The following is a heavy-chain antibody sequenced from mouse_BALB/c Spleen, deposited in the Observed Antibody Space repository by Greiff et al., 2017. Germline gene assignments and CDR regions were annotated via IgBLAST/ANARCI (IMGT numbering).Heavy chain of an antibody. CDR2: IWSGGST. V-gene: IGHV2-2*02. CDR3: GRKSIPPIAWFAY. J-gene: IGHJ3*01. Sequence: VQLQQSGPGLVQPSQSLSITCTVSGFSLTSYGVHWVRQSPGKGLEWLGVIWSGGSTDYNAAFITSLSISKDNSKSQVFFQMNSLQANDTAIYYCGRKSIPPIAWFAYWGQGTLVTVSA. CDR1: GFSLTSYG.